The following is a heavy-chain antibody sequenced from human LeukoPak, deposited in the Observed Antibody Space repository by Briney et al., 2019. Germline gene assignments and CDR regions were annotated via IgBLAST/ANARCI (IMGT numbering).Heavy chain of an antibody. CDR1: GFTFSSYG. J-gene: IGHJ6*02. Sequence: GGSLRLSCAASGFTFSSYGMHWVRQAPGKGLEWVAVIWYDGSNKYYADSVKGRFTISRDNSKNTLYLQMNSLRAEDTAVYYCARDHSSSWYELTYYYYYGMDVWGQGTTVTVSS. CDR3: ARDHSSSWYELTYYYYYGMDV. D-gene: IGHD6-13*01. V-gene: IGHV3-33*01. CDR2: IWYDGSNK.